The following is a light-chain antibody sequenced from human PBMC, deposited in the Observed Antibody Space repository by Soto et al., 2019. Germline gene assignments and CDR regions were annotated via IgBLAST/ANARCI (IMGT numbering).Light chain of an antibody. Sequence: EIVLTQSPATLSLSPGERATLSCRASQSVSSYLAWYQQKPGQAPRLLIYETSNRATGIPARFSGSGSGTDFTLTISSLAPVDFAVYSCQRRTNWMYTFGQGTKLEIK. J-gene: IGKJ2*01. CDR3: QRRTNWMYT. V-gene: IGKV3-11*01. CDR2: ETS. CDR1: QSVSSY.